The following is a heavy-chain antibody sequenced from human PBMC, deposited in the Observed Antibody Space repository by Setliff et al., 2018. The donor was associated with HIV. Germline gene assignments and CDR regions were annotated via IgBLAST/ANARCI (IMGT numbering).Heavy chain of an antibody. CDR2: IFYTGTP. Sequence: PSETLSLTCSVSGGSLNSYYWTWIRQPAGKGPEWIGTIFYTGTPSYNYSLDGLVILSVVSSKKTFSLSLVSVTAADTAVYFCARGVWPATGKPFYFDHWGRGKLVTVSS. J-gene: IGHJ4*02. CDR1: GGSLNSYY. CDR3: ARGVWPATGKPFYFDH. D-gene: IGHD3-16*01. V-gene: IGHV4-4*07.